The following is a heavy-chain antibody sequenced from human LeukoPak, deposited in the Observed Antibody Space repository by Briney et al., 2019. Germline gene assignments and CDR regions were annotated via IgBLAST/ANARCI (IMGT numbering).Heavy chain of an antibody. V-gene: IGHV1-18*01. CDR2: ISPHNGNT. CDR1: GYTFTSYG. Sequence: GASVTVSCKASGYTFTSYGITWVRQAPGQGLEWMGWISPHNGNTNYAQKFQGRATLTTDTSTSTAYMEVRSLRSDDTAVYYCTRDLGGGSSFYYFYYMDVWGKGTTVTVSS. D-gene: IGHD1-26*01. J-gene: IGHJ6*03. CDR3: TRDLGGGSSFYYFYYMDV.